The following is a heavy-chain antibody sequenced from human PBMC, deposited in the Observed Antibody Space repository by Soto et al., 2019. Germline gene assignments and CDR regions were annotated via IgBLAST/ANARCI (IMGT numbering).Heavy chain of an antibody. CDR2: IYYSGST. D-gene: IGHD3-10*01. CDR1: GGSMSTYY. V-gene: IGHV4-59*01. J-gene: IGHJ5*02. Sequence: SETLSLTCTASGGSMSTYYWNWIRQPPGKGLESIGYIYYSGSTNYNPSLKSRVTISVDTSKNQFSLKLSSVTAADTAVYYCARDHYYGSGSTNWFDPWGQGTLVTVSS. CDR3: ARDHYYGSGSTNWFDP.